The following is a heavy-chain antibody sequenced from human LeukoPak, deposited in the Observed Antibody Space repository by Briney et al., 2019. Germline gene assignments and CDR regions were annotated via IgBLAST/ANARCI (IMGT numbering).Heavy chain of an antibody. D-gene: IGHD1-7*01. Sequence: TGGSLRLSCSASGFNFGAYAMSWVRQAPGKGLEWVSLIYSGGSTYYADSVKGRFTISRDNSKNTLYLQMNSLRAEDTAVYYCARDAGELGLFDSWGQGTLVTVSS. CDR1: GFNFGAYA. J-gene: IGHJ4*02. V-gene: IGHV3-53*01. CDR3: ARDAGELGLFDS. CDR2: IYSGGST.